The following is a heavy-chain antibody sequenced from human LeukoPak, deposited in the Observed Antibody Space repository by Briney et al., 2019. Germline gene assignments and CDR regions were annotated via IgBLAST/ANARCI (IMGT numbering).Heavy chain of an antibody. J-gene: IGHJ4*02. D-gene: IGHD3-9*01. CDR2: INTDGSST. Sequence: GGSLRLSCAASGFTFSSYWMHWVRQAPGKGLVWVSRINTDGSSTSYADSVKGRFTISRDNAKNTLYLQMNSLRAEDTAVYYCARDPYYDILTGRGYFDYWGQGTLVTVSS. CDR1: GFTFSSYW. V-gene: IGHV3-74*01. CDR3: ARDPYYDILTGRGYFDY.